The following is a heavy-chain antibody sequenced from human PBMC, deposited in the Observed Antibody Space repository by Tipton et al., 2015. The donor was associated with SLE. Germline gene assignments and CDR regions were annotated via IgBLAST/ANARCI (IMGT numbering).Heavy chain of an antibody. Sequence: SLRLSCAASEFTFSSYWMHWVRQAPGKGLEWVSVIYSGGSSTYYADSVKGRFTISRDNSKNTLYLQMNSLRAEDTAVYYCAKSPYNYFDYWGQGTLVTVSS. CDR2: IYSGGSST. V-gene: IGHV3-23*03. J-gene: IGHJ4*02. CDR3: AKSPYNYFDY. CDR1: EFTFSSYW. D-gene: IGHD5-24*01.